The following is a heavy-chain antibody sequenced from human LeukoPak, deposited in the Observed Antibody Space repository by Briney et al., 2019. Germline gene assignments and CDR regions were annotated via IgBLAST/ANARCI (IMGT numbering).Heavy chain of an antibody. D-gene: IGHD1-26*01. Sequence: ASVKVSCKASGYTFTSYGISWVRQAPGQGLEWMGWISSYNGNTHYAQKLQGRVTMTTDTSTSTAYMELRSLRSDDTAVYYCARDDFEMGATRGTRLFDYWGQGTLVTVSS. V-gene: IGHV1-18*01. CDR3: ARDDFEMGATRGTRLFDY. J-gene: IGHJ4*02. CDR1: GYTFTSYG. CDR2: ISSYNGNT.